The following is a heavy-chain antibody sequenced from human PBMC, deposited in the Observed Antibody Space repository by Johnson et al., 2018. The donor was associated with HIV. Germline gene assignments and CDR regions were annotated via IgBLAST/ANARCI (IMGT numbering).Heavy chain of an antibody. Sequence: VQLVESGGGLIQPGGSLILSCAASGIIVTGNFMSWVRQAPGKGLEWVGFIRSKAYGGTTEYAASVKGRFTISRDDSKRIAYLQMKSLKTDDTALYYCTRDQRGYGTAFDIWGQGTMVTVSA. J-gene: IGHJ3*02. CDR3: TRDQRGYGTAFDI. CDR2: IRSKAYGGTT. V-gene: IGHV3-49*04. D-gene: IGHD5-12*01. CDR1: GIIVTGNF.